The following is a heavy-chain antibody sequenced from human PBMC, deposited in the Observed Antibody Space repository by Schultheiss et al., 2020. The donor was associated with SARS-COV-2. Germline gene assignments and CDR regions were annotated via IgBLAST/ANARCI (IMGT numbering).Heavy chain of an antibody. CDR1: GFTFSSYA. Sequence: GGSLRLSCAASGFTFSSYAMSWVRQAPGKGLEWVSAISGSGGSTYYADSVKGRFTISRDNSMNTLYLQMNSLRAEDTAVYYCAKDRGYCSSTSCGDAFDIWGRGTMVTVSS. J-gene: IGHJ3*02. D-gene: IGHD2-2*01. CDR3: AKDRGYCSSTSCGDAFDI. V-gene: IGHV3-23*01. CDR2: ISGSGGST.